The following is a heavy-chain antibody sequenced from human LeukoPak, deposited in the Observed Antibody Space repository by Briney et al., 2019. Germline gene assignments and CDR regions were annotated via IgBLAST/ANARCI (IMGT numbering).Heavy chain of an antibody. CDR3: ARSRGYHPPGFEDYFDY. CDR1: GFTFSSYA. V-gene: IGHV3-30-3*01. CDR2: ISYDGSNK. D-gene: IGHD5-12*01. Sequence: GGPLRLSCAASGFTFSSYAMHWVRQAPGKGLEWVAVISYDGSNKYYADSVKGRFTISRDNSKNTLYLQMNSLRAEDTAVYYCARSRGYHPPGFEDYFDYWGQGTLVTVSS. J-gene: IGHJ4*02.